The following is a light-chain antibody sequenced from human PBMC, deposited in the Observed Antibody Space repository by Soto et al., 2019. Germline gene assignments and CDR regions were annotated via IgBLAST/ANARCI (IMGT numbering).Light chain of an antibody. V-gene: IGKV1-39*01. CDR2: AAS. CDR1: QDISTC. CDR3: QQSYTTVRS. J-gene: IGKJ4*01. Sequence: IPLTQSPSSLSASVGDRVTFSCRAIQDISTCLTWYQQKQGKAPQLLIYAASRVQSGVPARFSGSGAGTHFTLTISSLQPADFATYFCQQSYTTVRSFGGGTKV.